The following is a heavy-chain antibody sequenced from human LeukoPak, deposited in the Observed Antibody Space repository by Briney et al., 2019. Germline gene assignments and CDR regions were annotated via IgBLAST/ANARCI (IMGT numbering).Heavy chain of an antibody. CDR2: IYYSGST. V-gene: IGHV4-59*01. Sequence: PSETLSLTCTVSGGSISSYYWSWIRQPPGKGLEWIGYIYYSGSTNYNPSLKSRVTISVDTSKNQFSLKLSSVTAADTAVYYCARDLGGATYLRGMDVWGQGTTVTVSS. CDR3: ARDLGGATYLRGMDV. J-gene: IGHJ6*02. CDR1: GGSISSYY. D-gene: IGHD1-26*01.